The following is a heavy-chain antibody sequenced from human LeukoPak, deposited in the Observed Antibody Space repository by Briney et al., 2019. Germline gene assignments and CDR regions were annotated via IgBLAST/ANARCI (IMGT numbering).Heavy chain of an antibody. V-gene: IGHV3-23*01. D-gene: IGHD3-16*01. CDR1: GFTFSSYA. CDR2: ISGSGGST. CDR3: AKEVPSYDYVWGSYHRPKIDY. Sequence: GGSLRLSCAASGFTFSSYAMSWVRQAPGKGLEWVSGISGSGGSTYYADSVKGRFTISRDNSKNTLYLQMNSLRAEDTAVYYCAKEVPSYDYVWGSYHRPKIDYWGQGTLVTVSS. J-gene: IGHJ4*02.